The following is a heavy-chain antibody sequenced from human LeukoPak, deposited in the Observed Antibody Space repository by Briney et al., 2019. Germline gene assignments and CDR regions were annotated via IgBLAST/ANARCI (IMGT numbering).Heavy chain of an antibody. CDR2: INPNSGDT. J-gene: IGHJ4*02. CDR1: GYTFTDYY. V-gene: IGHV1-2*02. D-gene: IGHD3-10*01. CDR3: ARGTPRITMARGVIGFDY. Sequence: GASVKVSCKASGYTFTDYYMLWVRQAPGQGLEWMGWINPNSGDTNYAQKFQGRVTMTRDTSVTTAYMELTRLRSDDTAVYYCARGTPRITMARGVIGFDYWGQGTLVTVSS.